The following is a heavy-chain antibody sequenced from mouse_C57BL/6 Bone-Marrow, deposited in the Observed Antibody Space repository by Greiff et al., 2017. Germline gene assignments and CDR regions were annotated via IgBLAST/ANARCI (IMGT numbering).Heavy chain of an antibody. Sequence: EVQLQQSGGGLVQPGESLKLSCESNEYEFPSHDMSWVRKTPEKRLELVAAINSDGGSTYYPDTMERRFIISRDNTKKPLYLQMSSLRSEDTALYYCARRHGSSYWYFDVWGTGTTVTVSS. D-gene: IGHD1-1*01. CDR3: ARRHGSSYWYFDV. CDR1: EYEFPSHD. J-gene: IGHJ1*03. CDR2: INSDGGST. V-gene: IGHV5-2*01.